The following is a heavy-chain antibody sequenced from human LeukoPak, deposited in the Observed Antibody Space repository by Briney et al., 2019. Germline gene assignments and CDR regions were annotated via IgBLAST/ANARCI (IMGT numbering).Heavy chain of an antibody. D-gene: IGHD3-22*01. CDR2: IRSKAYGGTT. CDR1: GFTFGDYA. CDR3: TRSGYYYVGYFQH. Sequence: GGSLRLSCTASGFTFGDYAMSWVRQAPGKGLEWVGFIRSKAYGGTTEYAASVKGRFTNSRDDSKSIAYLQMNSLKTEDTAVYYCTRSGYYYVGYFQHWGQGTLVTVSS. J-gene: IGHJ1*01. V-gene: IGHV3-49*04.